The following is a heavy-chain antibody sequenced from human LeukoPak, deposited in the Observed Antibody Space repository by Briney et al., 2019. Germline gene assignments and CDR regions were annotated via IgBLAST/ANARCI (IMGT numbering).Heavy chain of an antibody. Sequence: GASVKVSCKASGGTFSSYAISWVRQAPGQGLEWMGGIIPIFGTANYAQKFQGRVTITADESTSTAYMELSSLRSEDTAVYYCARDFLRRPPYYYYGMDVWGQGTTVTVSS. V-gene: IGHV1-69*13. D-gene: IGHD2/OR15-2a*01. J-gene: IGHJ6*02. CDR1: GGTFSSYA. CDR3: ARDFLRRPPYYYYGMDV. CDR2: IIPIFGTA.